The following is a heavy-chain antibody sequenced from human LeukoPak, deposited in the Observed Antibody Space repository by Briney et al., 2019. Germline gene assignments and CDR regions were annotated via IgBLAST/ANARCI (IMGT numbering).Heavy chain of an antibody. J-gene: IGHJ4*02. CDR2: IYYSGST. V-gene: IGHV4-59*12. CDR1: GGSISSYY. CDR3: ARAGGAETVFDY. D-gene: IGHD1-14*01. Sequence: PSETLSLTCTVSGGSISSYYWSWIRQPPGKGLEWIGYIYYSGSTNYNPSLKSRVTMSVDTSKNQFSLKLSSVTAADTAVYYCARAGGAETVFDYWGQGTLVTVSS.